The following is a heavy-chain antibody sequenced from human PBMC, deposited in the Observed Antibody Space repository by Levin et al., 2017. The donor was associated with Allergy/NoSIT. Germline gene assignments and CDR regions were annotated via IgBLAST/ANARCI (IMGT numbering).Heavy chain of an antibody. J-gene: IGHJ3*01. CDR3: AKKQGGTSGFSFDV. Sequence: LSLTCAASGFTFSDYAMTWVRQAPGKGLEWVSVITGGGFNTYYGDSVKGRFTVSRDNSKTTLYLELNSLRAEDTAVNYCAKKQGGTSGFSFDVWGQGTMVTVSS. CDR1: GFTFSDYA. CDR2: ITGGGFNT. V-gene: IGHV3-23*01. D-gene: IGHD1-1*01.